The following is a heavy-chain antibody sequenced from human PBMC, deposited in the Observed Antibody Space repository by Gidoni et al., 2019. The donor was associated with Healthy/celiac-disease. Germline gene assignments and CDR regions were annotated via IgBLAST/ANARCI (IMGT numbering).Heavy chain of an antibody. D-gene: IGHD1-26*01. J-gene: IGHJ4*02. Sequence: EVQLLESGGGLVQPGGSLRLSCAASGFTFSSYAMSWVRQAPGKGLEWVSAISGSGGSTYYADSVKGRFTISRDNSKNTLYLQMNSLRAEDTAVYYCAKRLIVGATTGYYFDYWGQGTLVTVSS. CDR2: ISGSGGST. V-gene: IGHV3-23*01. CDR1: GFTFSSYA. CDR3: AKRLIVGATTGYYFDY.